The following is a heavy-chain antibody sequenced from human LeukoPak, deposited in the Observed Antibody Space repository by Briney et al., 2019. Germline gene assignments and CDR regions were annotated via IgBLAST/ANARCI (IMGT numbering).Heavy chain of an antibody. Sequence: SVKVSCKASGGTFSSYAISWVRQAPGQGLEWMGGIIPIFGTANYAQKFQGRVTITADESTSTAYMELSSLRSEDTAVYYCASGSALLALSFDYWGQGTLVTVSS. D-gene: IGHD2-15*01. CDR3: ASGSALLALSFDY. J-gene: IGHJ4*02. CDR2: IIPIFGTA. CDR1: GGTFSSYA. V-gene: IGHV1-69*13.